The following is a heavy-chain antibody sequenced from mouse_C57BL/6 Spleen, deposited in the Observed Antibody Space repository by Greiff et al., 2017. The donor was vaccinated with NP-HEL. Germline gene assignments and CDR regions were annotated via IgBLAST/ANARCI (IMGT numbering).Heavy chain of an antibody. CDR3: ARAEFDGYYVGY. Sequence: QVQLQQPGAELVKPGASVKMSCKASGYTFTSYWITWVKQRPGQGLAWIGDIYPGSGSTNYNEKFKTKATLPVDTASSTAYMQLSSLTSEDSAVYYCARAEFDGYYVGYWGQGTTLTVSS. V-gene: IGHV1-55*01. CDR2: IYPGSGST. D-gene: IGHD2-3*01. CDR1: GYTFTSYW. J-gene: IGHJ2*01.